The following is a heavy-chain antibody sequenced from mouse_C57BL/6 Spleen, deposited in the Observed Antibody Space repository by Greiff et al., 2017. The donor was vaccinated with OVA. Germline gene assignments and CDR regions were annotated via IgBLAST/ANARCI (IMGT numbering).Heavy chain of an antibody. D-gene: IGHD1-1*01. CDR2: IDPSDSYT. CDR1: GYTFTSYW. CDR3: ARCCYGSEGFAY. J-gene: IGHJ3*01. Sequence: QVQLQQPGAELVMPGASVKLSCKASGYTFTSYWMHWVKQRPGQGLEWIGEIDPSDSYTNYNQKFKGKSTLTVDKSSSTAYMQLSSLTSEDSAVYYCARCCYGSEGFAYWGQGTLVTVSA. V-gene: IGHV1-69*01.